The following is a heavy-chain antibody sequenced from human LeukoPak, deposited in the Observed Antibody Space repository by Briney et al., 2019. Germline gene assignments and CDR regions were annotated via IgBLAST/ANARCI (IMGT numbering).Heavy chain of an antibody. D-gene: IGHD1-7*01. J-gene: IGHJ5*02. V-gene: IGHV1-69*13. CDR2: LIPMFGTT. CDR1: GGTFRYYA. CDR3: ARVAAGTTFMDNWFDP. Sequence: SVKVSCKTSGGTFRYYAIGWVRQAPGHGLEWMGGLIPMFGTTNYAQQFQGRVTITADESTTTSYMELSRLGFEDTAVYFCARVAAGTTFMDNWFDPWGQGTLVTVSS.